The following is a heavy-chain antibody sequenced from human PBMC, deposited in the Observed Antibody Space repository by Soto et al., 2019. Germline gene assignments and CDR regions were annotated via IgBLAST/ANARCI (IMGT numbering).Heavy chain of an antibody. D-gene: IGHD2-2*02. CDR1: GGSISSYY. J-gene: IGHJ4*02. CDR3: ARGIPLDY. CDR2: IYDSGST. Sequence: SETLSLTCTVSGGSISSYYWTWIRQPPGKGLEYIGYIYDSGSTSYNPSLKSRVTISVDTSKNQFSLKLNSVTAADTAVYYCARGIPLDYWGQGTLVTVSS. V-gene: IGHV4-59*01.